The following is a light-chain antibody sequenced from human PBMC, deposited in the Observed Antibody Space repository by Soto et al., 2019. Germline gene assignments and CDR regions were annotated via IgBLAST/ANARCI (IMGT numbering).Light chain of an antibody. Sequence: DIQMTQSPSSLSASVGDRVTITCRASQGISNYLAWYQQKPGKVPKLLIYAASTLQSGVPSRFSGSGSGTDFTLTISSLQPEDVATYYCQKYNSAPPWTFGQGTEVEIK. J-gene: IGKJ1*01. V-gene: IGKV1-27*01. CDR2: AAS. CDR3: QKYNSAPPWT. CDR1: QGISNY.